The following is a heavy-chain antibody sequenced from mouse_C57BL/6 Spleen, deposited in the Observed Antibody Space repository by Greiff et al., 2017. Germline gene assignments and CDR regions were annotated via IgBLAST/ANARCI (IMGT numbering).Heavy chain of an antibody. J-gene: IGHJ3*01. CDR2: IWSGGST. CDR3: ARDYYGSSYGFAY. CDR1: GFSLTSYG. D-gene: IGHD1-1*01. V-gene: IGHV2-2*01. Sequence: QVQLKQSGPGLVQPSQSLSITCTVSGFSLTSYGVHWVRQSPGKGLEWLGVIWSGGSTDYNAAFLSRLSISKDNSESQVFSKMNSLQADDTAIYYCARDYYGSSYGFAYWGQGALVTVSA.